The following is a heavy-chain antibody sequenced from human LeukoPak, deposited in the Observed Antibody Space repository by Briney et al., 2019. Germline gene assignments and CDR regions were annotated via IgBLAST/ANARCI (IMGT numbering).Heavy chain of an antibody. V-gene: IGHV3-7*01. Sequence: GGSLRLSCAASGFTFSSYWMNWVRQAPGKGLECVANIKYDGSEKYYVDSEKGRFTISRDNAKNSLYLQMNSLRVEDTAVYYCARGTTVDYWGRGTLVTVSS. CDR2: IKYDGSEK. D-gene: IGHD1-1*01. CDR3: ARGTTVDY. J-gene: IGHJ4*02. CDR1: GFTFSSYW.